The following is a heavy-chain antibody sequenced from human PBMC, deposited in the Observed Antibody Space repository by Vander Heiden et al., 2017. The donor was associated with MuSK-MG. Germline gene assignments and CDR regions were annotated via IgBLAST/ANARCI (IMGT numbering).Heavy chain of an antibody. V-gene: IGHV3-74*01. CDR3: ARDNENYMGV. CDR1: GFTFSSYW. Sequence: EVQLVASGGGLVQPGGPLRLSRAASGFTFSSYWMHWVRQAPGKGLVWVAHINSDDINTSYADSVKGRFTISRDSAKNTLYLQMNSLRAEDTAVYYCARDNENYMGVWGKGTTVTVSS. J-gene: IGHJ6*03. CDR2: INSDDINT.